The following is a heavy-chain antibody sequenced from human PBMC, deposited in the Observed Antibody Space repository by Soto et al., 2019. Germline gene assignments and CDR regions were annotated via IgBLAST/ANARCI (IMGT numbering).Heavy chain of an antibody. CDR2: ISSSGSTI. J-gene: IGHJ3*02. CDR3: ARGRTYYYDSSGYYPDAFDI. V-gene: IGHV3-48*03. Sequence: VGSLRLSCAASGFTFSSYEMNWVRQAPGKGLEWVSYISSSGSTIYYADSVKGRFTISRDNAKNSLYLQMNSLRAEDTAVYYCARGRTYYYDSSGYYPDAFDIWGQGTMVTVSS. D-gene: IGHD3-22*01. CDR1: GFTFSSYE.